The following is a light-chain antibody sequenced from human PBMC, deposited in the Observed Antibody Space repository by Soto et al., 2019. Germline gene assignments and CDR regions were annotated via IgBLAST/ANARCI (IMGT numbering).Light chain of an antibody. V-gene: IGKV3D-15*01. CDR3: QHYNSYSEA. CDR1: QSVSSN. Sequence: SCRAIQSVSSNFLAWYQQKPGQAPRLLISGASNRATGIPSRFSGSGSGTEFTLTISSLQPDDFATYYCQHYNSYSEAFGQGTKVDIK. J-gene: IGKJ1*01. CDR2: GAS.